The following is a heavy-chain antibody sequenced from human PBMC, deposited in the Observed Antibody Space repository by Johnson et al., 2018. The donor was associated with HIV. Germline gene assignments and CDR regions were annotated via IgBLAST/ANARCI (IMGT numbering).Heavy chain of an antibody. Sequence: VQLVESGGVVVQPGGSLRLSCAASGFSFDDYSMHWVRQAPGKGLEWVSAISGSGGSTYYADSVKGRFTISRDNSKNTLYLQMNSLRAEDTAVYYCAKDFYDSSGYYICAFDIWGQGTMVTVSS. D-gene: IGHD3-22*01. CDR2: ISGSGGST. V-gene: IGHV3-23*04. CDR3: AKDFYDSSGYYICAFDI. CDR1: GFSFDDYS. J-gene: IGHJ3*02.